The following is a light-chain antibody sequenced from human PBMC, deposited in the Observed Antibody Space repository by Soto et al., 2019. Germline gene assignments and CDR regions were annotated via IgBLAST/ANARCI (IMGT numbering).Light chain of an antibody. J-gene: IGKJ1*01. CDR3: QQYGDSPWT. Sequence: EIVLTQSPGTLSLSPGERATLSCRASPSVSSSYLAWYQQKPGQAPRLLIYGASSRATGIPGRFSGSGSGTDFTLTISRLEPEDFAVYYCQQYGDSPWTFGQGTKVEIK. CDR2: GAS. V-gene: IGKV3-20*01. CDR1: PSVSSSY.